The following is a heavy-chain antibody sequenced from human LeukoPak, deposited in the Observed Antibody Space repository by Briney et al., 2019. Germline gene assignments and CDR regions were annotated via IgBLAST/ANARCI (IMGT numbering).Heavy chain of an antibody. D-gene: IGHD4-17*01. CDR1: GGSISSYY. V-gene: IGHV4-59*01. CDR2: IYYSGST. CDR3: ARGGATVTTFDY. J-gene: IGHJ4*02. Sequence: PSETLPLTCTVSGGSISSYYWSWIRQPPGKGLEWIGYIYYSGSTNYNPSLKSRVTISVDTSKNQFSLKLSSATAADTAVYYCARGGATVTTFDYWGQGTLVTVSS.